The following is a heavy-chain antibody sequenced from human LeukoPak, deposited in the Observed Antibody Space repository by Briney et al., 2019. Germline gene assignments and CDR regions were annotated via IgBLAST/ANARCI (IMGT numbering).Heavy chain of an antibody. CDR2: FDPEDGET. D-gene: IGHD6-13*01. CDR1: GYTLTELS. Sequence: ASVKVSFKVSGYTLTELSMHCVRQAPGKGLEWMGGFDPEDGETIYAQKFQGRVTMTEDTSTDTAYMELSSLRSEDTAVYYCATGRIAAAGTLLDYWGQGTLVTVSS. J-gene: IGHJ4*02. CDR3: ATGRIAAAGTLLDY. V-gene: IGHV1-24*01.